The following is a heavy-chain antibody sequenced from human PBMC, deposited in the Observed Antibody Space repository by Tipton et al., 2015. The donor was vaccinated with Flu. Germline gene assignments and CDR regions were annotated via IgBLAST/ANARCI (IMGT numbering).Heavy chain of an antibody. CDR2: IFHTGRT. J-gene: IGHJ5*02. V-gene: IGHV4-38-2*02. D-gene: IGHD4-11*01. CDR3: ARRDYSNYVSDPKSWFDP. CDR1: GHSISSDYY. Sequence: LRLSCTISGHSISSDYYWGWIRQSPGKGLEWSGNIFHTGRTYHNPSLKSRVTISVETSKNQFSLKVFSVTAADAAVYYCARRDYSNYVSDPKSWFDPWGQGILVTVSS.